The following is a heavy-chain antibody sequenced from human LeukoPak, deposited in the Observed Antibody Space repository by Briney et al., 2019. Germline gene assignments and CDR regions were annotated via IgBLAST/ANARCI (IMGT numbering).Heavy chain of an antibody. J-gene: IGHJ5*02. CDR3: AKDQKDSSSWYINWFDP. CDR2: ISGSGGST. CDR1: GFTFSSYA. V-gene: IGHV3-23*01. Sequence: PGGSLRLSCAASGFTFSSYAMSWVRQAPGKGLEWVSAISGSGGSTYYADSVKGRFTISRDNSKNTLYLQMNSLRAEDTAVYYCAKDQKDSSSWYINWFDPWGQGTLVTVSS. D-gene: IGHD6-13*01.